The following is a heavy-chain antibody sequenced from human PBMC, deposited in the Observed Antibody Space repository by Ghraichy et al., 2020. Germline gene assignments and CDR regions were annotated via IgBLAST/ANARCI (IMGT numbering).Heavy chain of an antibody. J-gene: IGHJ4*02. D-gene: IGHD6-19*01. CDR3: ARDPNSSGWDVGDY. CDR1: GFTFSSYS. Sequence: GGSLRLSCAGSGFTFSSYSMNWVRQAPGKGLEWVSYISTGSNSIYYADSVKGRFTISRDNAKNSLYLQMNSLRDEDTAIYYCARDPNSSGWDVGDYWGQGTLVTIFS. V-gene: IGHV3-48*02. CDR2: ISTGSNSI.